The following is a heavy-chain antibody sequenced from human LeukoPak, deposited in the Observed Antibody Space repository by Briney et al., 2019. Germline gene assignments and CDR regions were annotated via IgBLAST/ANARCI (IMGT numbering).Heavy chain of an antibody. D-gene: IGHD2-15*01. Sequence: GGSLRLSCAASGFTVSSNYMSWVRQAPGKGLEWASIIYSGGSTFYADSVKGRFTISRDNSKNTLYLQMNSLRAEDTAVYYCAREGRKSRGIDIVRKKERGYHYMDVWGKGTTVTVSS. CDR2: IYSGGST. J-gene: IGHJ6*03. CDR3: AREGRKSRGIDIVRKKERGYHYMDV. V-gene: IGHV3-53*01. CDR1: GFTVSSNY.